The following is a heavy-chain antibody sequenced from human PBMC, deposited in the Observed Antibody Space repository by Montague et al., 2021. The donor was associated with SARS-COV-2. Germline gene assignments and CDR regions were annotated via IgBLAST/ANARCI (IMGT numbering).Heavy chain of an antibody. D-gene: IGHD1-7*01. CDR1: GFRFRTYR. CDR2: INGGGSGT. V-gene: IGHV3-74*01. Sequence: SLRLSCAASGFRFRTYRMAWVRQAPGKGLVWVSSINGGGSGTTYPDSVKGRFAISRDNAKNTLYLQMNSLRVDDTAVYYCLRENYGAFDAWGQGTMVTVSS. CDR3: LRENYGAFDA. J-gene: IGHJ3*01.